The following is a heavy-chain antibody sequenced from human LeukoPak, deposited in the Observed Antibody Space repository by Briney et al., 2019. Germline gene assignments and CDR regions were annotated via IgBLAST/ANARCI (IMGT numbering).Heavy chain of an antibody. CDR2: IYTSGST. V-gene: IGHV4-4*07. J-gene: IGHJ4*02. Sequence: SETLALTCTVSGGSISSYYGSWSRHPARKGLELIGRIYTSGSTNYNPSLKSRVTMSVDTSKNQFSLKLSSVTAADTAVYYCARDAYSYAPDYWGQGTLVTVSS. D-gene: IGHD5-18*01. CDR1: GGSISSYY. CDR3: ARDAYSYAPDY.